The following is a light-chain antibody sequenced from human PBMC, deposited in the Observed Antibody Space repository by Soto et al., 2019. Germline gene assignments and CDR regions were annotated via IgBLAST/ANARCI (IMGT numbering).Light chain of an antibody. CDR2: SAS. CDR1: QSLNIF. CDR3: QQTQNFPLT. Sequence: DIQMTQSPSSLSASVGDRVTITCRSSQSLNIFLNWYQLKPGKPPRLLIFSASILQTGVPSRFSGSGSGTDFTLTISSLQPEDFATYLCQQTQNFPLTFGGGTKVEIK. V-gene: IGKV1-39*01. J-gene: IGKJ4*01.